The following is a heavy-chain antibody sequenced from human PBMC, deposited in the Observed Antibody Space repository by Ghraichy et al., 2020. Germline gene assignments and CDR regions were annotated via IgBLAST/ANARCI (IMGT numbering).Heavy chain of an antibody. CDR1: GFIFRTYA. CDR2: ISSNGAGT. CDR3: VKDRTLTDGFWSAYDLVFDF. Sequence: GGSLRLSCSASGFIFRTYAMHWVRQAPGKGLEYVSSISSNGAGTYYTDSVKGRFTISRDNSKNSVYLQMSSLRAADTAVYYCVKDRTLTDGFWSAYDLVFDFWGQGTLVTVSS. J-gene: IGHJ4*02. D-gene: IGHD3-3*01. V-gene: IGHV3-64D*06.